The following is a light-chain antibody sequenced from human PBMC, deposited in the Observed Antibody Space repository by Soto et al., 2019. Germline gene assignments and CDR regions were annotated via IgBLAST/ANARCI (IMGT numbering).Light chain of an antibody. J-gene: IGKJ1*01. CDR2: DTS. CDR3: QQYGSSGT. CDR1: QSISNK. Sequence: EIVMTQSPATLSVSPGERATLSCRASQSISNKLAWYQHKPGQAPRLLIYDTSTRVAGIPARFTGSGSGTDFTLTISRLEPEDFAVYYCQQYGSSGTFGQGTKVDI. V-gene: IGKV3-15*01.